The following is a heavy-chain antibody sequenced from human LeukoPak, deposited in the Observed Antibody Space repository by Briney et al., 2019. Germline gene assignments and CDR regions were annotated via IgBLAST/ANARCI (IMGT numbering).Heavy chain of an antibody. D-gene: IGHD2/OR15-2a*01. Sequence: SETLSLTCTVSGGSISSYYWSWIRKPPGKGLEWIGYIYYSGSTNYNPSLKSRVTISVDTSKNQFSLKLSSVTAAVTAVYYCARAHFSDAFDIWGQGTMVTVSS. CDR1: GGSISSYY. CDR3: ARAHFSDAFDI. J-gene: IGHJ3*02. CDR2: IYYSGST. V-gene: IGHV4-59*01.